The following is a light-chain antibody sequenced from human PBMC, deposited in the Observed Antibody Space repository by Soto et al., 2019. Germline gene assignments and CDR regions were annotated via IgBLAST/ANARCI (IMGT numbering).Light chain of an antibody. CDR3: SSSTSSPIYV. CDR1: SSDVGGYNY. J-gene: IGLJ1*01. CDR2: EVS. V-gene: IGLV2-14*01. Sequence: QSALTQPASVSGSPGQSITISCTGTSSDVGGYNYVSWYQHHPGKAPKLIIYEVSNRPSGVSIRFSGSKSGNTASLTISGLQADDEADYYCSSSTSSPIYVFGTGTKVTVL.